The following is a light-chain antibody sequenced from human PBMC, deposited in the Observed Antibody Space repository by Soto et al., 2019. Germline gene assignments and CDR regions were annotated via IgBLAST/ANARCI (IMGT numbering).Light chain of an antibody. CDR1: QSISSY. CDR2: AAS. Sequence: DMEMTQSPSSLSACVGDRVTITCRASQSISSYLNWYQQKPGKAPKLLIYAASSLQSGVPSRFSGSGSGTDFTLTISSLQPEDFATYYCQQSYSTPQTFGQGTKVDIK. V-gene: IGKV1-39*01. CDR3: QQSYSTPQT. J-gene: IGKJ1*01.